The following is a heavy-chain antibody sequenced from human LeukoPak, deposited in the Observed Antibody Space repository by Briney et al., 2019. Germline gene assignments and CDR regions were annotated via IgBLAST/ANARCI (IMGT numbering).Heavy chain of an antibody. CDR1: GYTFTSYD. J-gene: IGHJ4*02. CDR2: MSPNSGDT. Sequence: ASVKVSCTASGYTFTSYDFNWVRQATGQRPEWMGWMSPNSGDTGYAQKFQDRVTSTRNTYISTAYMELSSLRSDDTAVYYCARGPPNWGYDYWGPGTLVTVSS. V-gene: IGHV1-8*01. D-gene: IGHD7-27*01. CDR3: ARGPPNWGYDY.